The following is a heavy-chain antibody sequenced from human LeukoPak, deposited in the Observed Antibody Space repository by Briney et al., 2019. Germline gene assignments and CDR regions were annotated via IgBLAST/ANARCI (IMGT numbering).Heavy chain of an antibody. D-gene: IGHD2-15*01. Sequence: ASVKVSCKASGGTFSSYAISWVRQAPGQGLEWMGGIIPIFGTANYAQKFQGRVTITTDESTRTAYMELRSLRSDDTAVYYCARDRGNREDYFDYWGQGTLVTVSS. CDR2: IIPIFGTA. J-gene: IGHJ4*02. CDR1: GGTFSSYA. V-gene: IGHV1-69*05. CDR3: ARDRGNREDYFDY.